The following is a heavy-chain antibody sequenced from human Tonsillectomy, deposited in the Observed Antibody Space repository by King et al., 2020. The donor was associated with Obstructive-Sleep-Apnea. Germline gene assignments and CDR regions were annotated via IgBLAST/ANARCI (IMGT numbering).Heavy chain of an antibody. V-gene: IGHV3-73*01. CDR1: GFTFSDSA. CDR3: TSSENTSPSYYYYGMDV. CDR2: IRSKANSYAT. Sequence: VQLVESGGGLVQPGESLKLSCAASGFTFSDSAIHWVRQASGKGLEWVGRIRSKANSYATGYAAAVRGRFTISSDDSKNTAYLQMNSLKTEDKAVYYCTSSENTSPSYYYYGMDVWGQGTTVTVSS. J-gene: IGHJ6*02.